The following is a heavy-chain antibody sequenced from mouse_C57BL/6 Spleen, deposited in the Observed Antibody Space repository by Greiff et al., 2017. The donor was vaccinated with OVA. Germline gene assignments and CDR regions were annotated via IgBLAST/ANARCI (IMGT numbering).Heavy chain of an antibody. CDR2: ISDGGSYT. CDR1: GFTFSSYA. J-gene: IGHJ3*01. CDR3: ARERPFAY. Sequence: EVKVVESGGGLVKPGGSLKLSCAASGFTFSSYAMSWVRQTPEKRLEWVATISDGGSYTYYPDNVKGRFTISRDNAKNNLYLQMSHLKSEDTAMYYCARERPFAYWGQGTLVTVSA. V-gene: IGHV5-4*01.